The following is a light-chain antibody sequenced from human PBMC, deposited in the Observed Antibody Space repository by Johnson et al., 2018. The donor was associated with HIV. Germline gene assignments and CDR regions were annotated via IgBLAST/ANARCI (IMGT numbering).Light chain of an antibody. Sequence: QPVLTQPPSASGTPGQRVTISCFGSSSNIGSNTVSWYQQLPGTAPKLLIYDNNKRPSGIPDQFSGSKSGTSATLGITGLQTGDEADYYCGTWDSSLSAYVFGTGTKVTVL. CDR1: SSNIGSNT. CDR2: DNN. J-gene: IGLJ1*01. CDR3: GTWDSSLSAYV. V-gene: IGLV1-51*01.